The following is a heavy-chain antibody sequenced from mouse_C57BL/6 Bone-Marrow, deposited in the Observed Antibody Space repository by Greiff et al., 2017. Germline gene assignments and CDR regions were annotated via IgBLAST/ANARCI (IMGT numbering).Heavy chain of an antibody. V-gene: IGHV2-4*01. CDR1: GFSLTRYG. D-gene: IGHD4-1*01. CDR2: IWSGGST. Sequence: VKLMESGPGLVQPSQSLSITCTVSGFSLTRYGVHWVRQPPGKGLEWLGVIWSGGSTDYNAAFISRLSISKDNSKRQVFFKMNSLQADDTAIYYCAKTANWYYFDYWGQGTTLTVSS. CDR3: AKTANWYYFDY. J-gene: IGHJ2*01.